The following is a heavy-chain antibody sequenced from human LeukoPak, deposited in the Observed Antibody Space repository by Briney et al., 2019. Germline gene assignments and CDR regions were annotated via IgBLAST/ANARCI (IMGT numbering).Heavy chain of an antibody. J-gene: IGHJ5*02. CDR2: IYYSGST. CDR3: ARGGFVVVPAAKNNWFDP. D-gene: IGHD2-2*01. Sequence: SETLSLTCTVSGGSISSGDYYWSWIRQPPGKGLEWIGYIYYSGSTYYNPSLKSRVTISVDTSMNQFSLKLSSVTAADTAVYYCARGGFVVVPAAKNNWFDPWGQGTLVTVSS. CDR1: GGSISSGDYY. V-gene: IGHV4-30-4*08.